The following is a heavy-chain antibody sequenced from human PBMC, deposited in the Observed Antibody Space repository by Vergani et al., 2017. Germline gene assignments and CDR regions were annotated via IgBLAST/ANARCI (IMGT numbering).Heavy chain of an antibody. V-gene: IGHV1-69*13. CDR1: GVTFRSLA. D-gene: IGHD2-2*01. J-gene: IGHJ4*02. CDR3: ARYRIDRGGIVVPAAVYFDY. Sequence: QVHLLQSGAEVKKPGSSVKVSCKASGVTFRSLAISWVRLAPGQGLEWMGRIVPIFGTANYAQKFQGRVTITADESMSTAYMELSSLRSEDTAVYYCARYRIDRGGIVVPAAVYFDYWGQGTLVTVSS. CDR2: IVPIFGTA.